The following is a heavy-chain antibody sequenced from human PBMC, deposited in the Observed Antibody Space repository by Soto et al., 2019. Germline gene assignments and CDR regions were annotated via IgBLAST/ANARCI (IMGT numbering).Heavy chain of an antibody. CDR1: GFTFSSYA. Sequence: GRSLRLSCAASGFTFSSYAMSWVRQAPGNGLEWVSAISGSGGSTYYADSVKGRFTISRDNSKNTLYLQMNSLRAEDTVVYYCAKVGRLVVVVPAAIDYWGQGTLVTVSS. CDR2: ISGSGGST. CDR3: AKVGRLVVVVPAAIDY. V-gene: IGHV3-23*01. J-gene: IGHJ4*02. D-gene: IGHD2-2*02.